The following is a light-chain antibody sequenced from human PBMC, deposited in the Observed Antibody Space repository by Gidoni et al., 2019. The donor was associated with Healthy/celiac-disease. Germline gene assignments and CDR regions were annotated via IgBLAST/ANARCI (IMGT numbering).Light chain of an antibody. V-gene: IGKV4-1*01. J-gene: IGKJ2*02. Sequence: DIVMTQSPDSLAVSLGERATINCKSSQSVLYSSNNKNYLAWYQQKPGQPPKLLIYWASTRESGVPDRFSGSGSGTDFTLTISSLQAEDVAVYYCQQYYSTPSGTFGQXTKLEIK. CDR1: QSVLYSSNNKNY. CDR3: QQYYSTPSGT. CDR2: WAS.